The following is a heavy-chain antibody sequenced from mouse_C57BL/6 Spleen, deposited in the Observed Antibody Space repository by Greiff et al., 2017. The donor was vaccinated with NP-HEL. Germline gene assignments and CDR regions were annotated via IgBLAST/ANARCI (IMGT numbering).Heavy chain of an antibody. CDR2: IDPSDSYT. Sequence: QVQLQQPGAELVMPGASVKLSCKASGYTFTSYWMHWVKQRPGQGLEWIGEIDPSDSYTNYNQKFKGKSTLTVDKSSSTAYMQLSSLTSEDSAVYYCARDEGLRRGFAYWGQGTLVTVSA. J-gene: IGHJ3*01. CDR1: GYTFTSYW. V-gene: IGHV1-69*01. CDR3: ARDEGLRRGFAY. D-gene: IGHD2-2*01.